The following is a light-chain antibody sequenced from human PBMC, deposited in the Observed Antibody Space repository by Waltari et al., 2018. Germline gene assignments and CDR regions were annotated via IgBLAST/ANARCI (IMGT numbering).Light chain of an antibody. CDR1: SSHIGNYY. CDR2: ENN. V-gene: IGLV1-51*01. CDR3: ATWDNSLSEVV. J-gene: IGLJ2*01. Sequence: QSVLTQPPSVSAAPGQKVTITCSGSSSHIGNYYVSWYHTPPGTVPKLLIYENNQRPPGMPDRFSASKSGTSATLGITGLQIGDEADYYCATWDNSLSEVVVGGGTKLTVL.